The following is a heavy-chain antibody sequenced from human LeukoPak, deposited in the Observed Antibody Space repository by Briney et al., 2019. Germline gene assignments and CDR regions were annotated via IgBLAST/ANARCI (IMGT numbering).Heavy chain of an antibody. Sequence: GGSLRLSCAASGFRLTSFGLHWVRQAPGKGLEWVAVISYDGSETYYADSVKGRFTISRDISRSTVSLQMSSLKTGDTGVYYCARVVGRTLPPVYWGQGTLVTVSS. J-gene: IGHJ4*02. CDR1: GFRLTSFG. CDR3: ARVVGRTLPPVY. V-gene: IGHV3-30*15. CDR2: ISYDGSET. D-gene: IGHD2-15*01.